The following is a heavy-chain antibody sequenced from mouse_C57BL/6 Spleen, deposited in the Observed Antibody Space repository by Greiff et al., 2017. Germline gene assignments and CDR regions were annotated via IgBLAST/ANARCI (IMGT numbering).Heavy chain of an antibody. CDR2: IWSDGST. Sequence: VQLVESGPGLVAPSQSLSITCTVSGFSLTSYGVHWVRQPPGKGLEWLVVIWSDGSTTYNSALKSRLSISKDNSKSQVFLKMNSLQTDDTAMYYCARQVITTVPYYYAMDYWGQGTSVTVSS. D-gene: IGHD1-1*01. CDR1: GFSLTSYG. V-gene: IGHV2-6-1*01. CDR3: ARQVITTVPYYYAMDY. J-gene: IGHJ4*01.